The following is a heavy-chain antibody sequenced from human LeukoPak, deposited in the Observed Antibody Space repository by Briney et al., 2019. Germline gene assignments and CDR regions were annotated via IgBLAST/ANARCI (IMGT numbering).Heavy chain of an antibody. Sequence: SETLSLTCAVYGGSFSGYYWSWIRQPPGKGLEWIGEINHSGSTNYNPSLKSRVTISVDTSKNQFSLKLSSVTAADTAVYYCASRQPPFDYWGQGTLVTVSS. CDR3: ASRQPPFDY. D-gene: IGHD5-18*01. J-gene: IGHJ4*02. CDR1: GGSFSGYY. CDR2: INHSGST. V-gene: IGHV4-34*01.